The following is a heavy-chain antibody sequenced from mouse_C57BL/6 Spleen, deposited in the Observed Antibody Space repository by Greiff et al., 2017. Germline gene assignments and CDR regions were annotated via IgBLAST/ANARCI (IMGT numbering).Heavy chain of an antibody. J-gene: IGHJ2*01. CDR2: IYPGDGDT. V-gene: IGHV1-82*01. CDR3: ARRNYYGSSYYFDY. CDR1: GYAFSSSW. Sequence: QVQLQQSGPELVKPGASVKISCKASGYAFSSSWMNWVKQRPGKGLEWIGRIYPGDGDTNYNGQFKGKATLTADKSSSTAYMQRSSLTSEDSAVCFCARRNYYGSSYYFDYWGQGTTLTVSS. D-gene: IGHD1-1*01.